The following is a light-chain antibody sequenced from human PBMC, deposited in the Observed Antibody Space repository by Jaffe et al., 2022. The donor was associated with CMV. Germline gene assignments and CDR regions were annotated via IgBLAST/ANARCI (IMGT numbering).Light chain of an antibody. CDR1: QTVRDW. CDR2: EAS. V-gene: IGKV1-5*03. Sequence: DIQMTQSPSTLSASVGDRVTITCRSSQTVRDWLAWYQQKPGIAPQLLIYEASSLQSGVPSRFSGSGSGTEFTLTISSLQPDDFGTYYCQQYSSYPWTFGHGTKVEIK. J-gene: IGKJ1*01. CDR3: QQYSSYPWT.